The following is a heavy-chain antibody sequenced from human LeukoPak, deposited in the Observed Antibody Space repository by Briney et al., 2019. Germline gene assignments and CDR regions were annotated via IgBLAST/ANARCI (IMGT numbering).Heavy chain of an antibody. V-gene: IGHV3-23*01. D-gene: IGHD3-22*01. CDR3: VKAFYYDSSGKYYFDS. CDR2: ISDNGGNT. J-gene: IGHJ4*02. Sequence: GGSLRLSCAASGFTFNNYGMSWVRQAPGKGLEWVSAISDNGGNTYYADSVRGRFTISRDNSKNTLYLQMNSLRAEDTAVYYCVKAFYYDSSGKYYFDSWGQGTLVTVSS. CDR1: GFTFNNYG.